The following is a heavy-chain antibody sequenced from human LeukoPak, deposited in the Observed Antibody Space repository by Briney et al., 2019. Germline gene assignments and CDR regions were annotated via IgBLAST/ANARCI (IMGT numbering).Heavy chain of an antibody. CDR3: ARIVQGSGTISYYFDY. CDR1: GFTFDDYG. Sequence: GGSLRLSCAASGFTFDDYGMSWVRQAPGKGLEWVSGINWNGGSTGYADSVKGRFTISRDNAKNSLYLQMNSLRAEDTALYHCARIVQGSGTISYYFDYWGQGTLVTVSS. CDR2: INWNGGST. D-gene: IGHD3-10*01. V-gene: IGHV3-20*01. J-gene: IGHJ4*02.